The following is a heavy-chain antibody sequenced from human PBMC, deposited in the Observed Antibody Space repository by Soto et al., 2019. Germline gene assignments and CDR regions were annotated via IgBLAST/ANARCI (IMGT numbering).Heavy chain of an antibody. V-gene: IGHV1-69*13. J-gene: IGHJ6*02. D-gene: IGHD6-6*01. Sequence: RASVKVSCKASGGTFSSYAISWVRQAPGQGLEWMGGIIPIFGTANYAQKFQGRVTITADESTSTAYMELSSLRSEDTAVYYCARDHVQLGQDYYYGMDVWGQGTTVTVSS. CDR2: IIPIFGTA. CDR1: GGTFSSYA. CDR3: ARDHVQLGQDYYYGMDV.